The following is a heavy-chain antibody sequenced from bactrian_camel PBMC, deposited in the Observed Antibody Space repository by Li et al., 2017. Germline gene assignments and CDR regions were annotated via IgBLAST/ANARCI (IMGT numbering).Heavy chain of an antibody. J-gene: IGHJ6*01. CDR2: IYTGSGNT. V-gene: IGHV3S63*01. Sequence: VQLVESGGGSVQAGGSLKLSCIASGYNTESGYIGWFRQAPGKEREGVARIYTGSGNTYYADSVKGRFTVSRDNAKNMVSLQMNSLRPEDTAVYYCVTFRLGYWGQGTQVTVS. CDR3: VTFRLGY. CDR1: GYNTESGY.